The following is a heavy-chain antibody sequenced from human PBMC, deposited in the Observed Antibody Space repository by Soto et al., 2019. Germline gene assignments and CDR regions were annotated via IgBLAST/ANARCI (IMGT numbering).Heavy chain of an antibody. CDR3: AKDKGGVRANYYYYGMDV. D-gene: IGHD3-10*01. CDR1: GFTFSSYG. V-gene: IGHV3-30*18. J-gene: IGHJ6*02. Sequence: RLGGSLRLSCAASGFTFSSYGMHWVRQAPGKGLEWVAVISYDGSNKYYADSVKGRFTISRDNSKNTLYLQMNSLRAEDTAVYYCAKDKGGVRANYYYYGMDVWGQGTTVTVSS. CDR2: ISYDGSNK.